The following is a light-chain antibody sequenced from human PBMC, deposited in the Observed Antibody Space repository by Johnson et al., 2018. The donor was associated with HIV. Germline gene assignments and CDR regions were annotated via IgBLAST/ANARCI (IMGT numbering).Light chain of an antibody. CDR1: SSNVVSSF. CDR2: DNN. V-gene: IGLV1-51*01. Sequence: QSVLTQPPSVSAAPGQTVTISCSGSSSNVVSSFVSWYRQVPGTAPKLLIYDNNKRPSGIPGRFSGSKSGPSATLGITGLQTGDEADYYCGTWDSSLSAGVFGTGTKVTVL. CDR3: GTWDSSLSAGV. J-gene: IGLJ1*01.